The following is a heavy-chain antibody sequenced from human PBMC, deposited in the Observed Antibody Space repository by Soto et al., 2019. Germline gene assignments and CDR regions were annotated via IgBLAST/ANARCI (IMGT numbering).Heavy chain of an antibody. CDR3: AREGSTIRNYDYYYYGMDV. V-gene: IGHV1-18*01. Sequence: QVQLVQSGGEVKKPGASVKVSCKASGYTFTSYGVSWVRQAPGQGLEWMGWISVFKGTTNYAQKFKGRVTMTTDTSTSTAHMELRSLRSDDTAVYYCAREGSTIRNYDYYYYGMDVWGQGTTVTVSS. D-gene: IGHD5-12*01. CDR2: ISVFKGTT. CDR1: GYTFTSYG. J-gene: IGHJ6*02.